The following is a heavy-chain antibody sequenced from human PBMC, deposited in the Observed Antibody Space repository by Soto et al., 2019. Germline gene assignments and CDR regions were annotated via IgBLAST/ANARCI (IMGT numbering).Heavy chain of an antibody. D-gene: IGHD3-10*01. CDR2: INRSGGST. CDR1: GYTFTSYY. J-gene: IGHJ6*02. Sequence: QVQLVQSGAEVKKPGASVKVSCKASGYTFTSYYMHWVRQPPGQGIEWMGIINRSGGSTSYAQRYQGRVTMTRDTSTSTVYMELSSRRYEDTAVYYVESDVFGRWQGYYYYDGMDVWGQGTTVTVSS. CDR3: ESDVFGRWQGYYYYDGMDV. V-gene: IGHV1-46*01.